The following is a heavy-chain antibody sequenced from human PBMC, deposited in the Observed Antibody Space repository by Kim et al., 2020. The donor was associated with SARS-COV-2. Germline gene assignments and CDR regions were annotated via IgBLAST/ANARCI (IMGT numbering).Heavy chain of an antibody. V-gene: IGHV4-59*09. CDR3: AGGPRAVTTDY. Sequence: NYNPSLKTRVTISVDTSKNQCYRKLSAVTAADTAVYYCAGGPRAVTTDYWGQGTLVTVSS. D-gene: IGHD4-17*01. J-gene: IGHJ4*02.